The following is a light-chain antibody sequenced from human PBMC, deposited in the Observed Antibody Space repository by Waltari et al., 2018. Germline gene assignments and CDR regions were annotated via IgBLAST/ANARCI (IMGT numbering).Light chain of an antibody. CDR3: QQSSNVSPT. Sequence: EIQKTQSPSSLSASVGNRVPITCRASQSITTNLKWYQQKSGKTPNALYPGASSLQSGVTSSFSGSGSETDFTLTISSLQLEDFATYCCQQSSNVSPTFGHGTQVEV. J-gene: IGKJ1*01. V-gene: IGKV1-39*01. CDR1: QSITTN. CDR2: GAS.